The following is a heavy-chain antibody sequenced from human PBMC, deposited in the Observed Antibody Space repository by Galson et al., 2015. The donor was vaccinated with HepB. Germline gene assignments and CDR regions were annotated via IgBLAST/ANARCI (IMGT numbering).Heavy chain of an antibody. D-gene: IGHD3-10*01. CDR3: ARPQAHYKGSGGEDWFDP. V-gene: IGHV1-2*02. CDR1: GYTFTGYY. Sequence: SVKVSCKASGYTFTGYYMHWVRQAPGQGLEWMGWINPNSGGTNYAQKFQGRVTMTRDTSISTAYMELSRLRSDDTAVYYCARPQAHYKGSGGEDWFDPWGQGTLVTVSS. CDR2: INPNSGGT. J-gene: IGHJ5*02.